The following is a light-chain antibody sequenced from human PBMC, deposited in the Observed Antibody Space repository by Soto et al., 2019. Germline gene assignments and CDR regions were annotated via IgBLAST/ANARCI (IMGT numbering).Light chain of an antibody. CDR2: AAS. V-gene: IGKV3-20*01. CDR3: QQYGSSGGIT. J-gene: IGKJ5*01. CDR1: QTVINNQ. Sequence: IVLTQSPGTLSFSPGERATLSCRTSQTVINNQLAWYQQTPGQAPRLLIYAASTRATGIPDRFSGSGSGTDFTLTITRLEPEDSAMYYCQQYGSSGGITFGQGTHLEIK.